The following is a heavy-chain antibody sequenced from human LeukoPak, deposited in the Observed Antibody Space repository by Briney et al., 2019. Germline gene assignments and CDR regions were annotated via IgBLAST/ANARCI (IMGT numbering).Heavy chain of an antibody. D-gene: IGHD5-18*01. Sequence: PSETLSLTCTVSGGSISSYYWSWIRQPPGKGLEWIGYIYYSGSTNYNPSLKSRVTMSVGTSKNQFSLKLRSVTAADTAVYYCARNEAGSYGYCDNWGQGTLVSVSS. CDR3: ARNEAGSYGYCDN. CDR1: GGSISSYY. CDR2: IYYSGST. J-gene: IGHJ4*02. V-gene: IGHV4-59*12.